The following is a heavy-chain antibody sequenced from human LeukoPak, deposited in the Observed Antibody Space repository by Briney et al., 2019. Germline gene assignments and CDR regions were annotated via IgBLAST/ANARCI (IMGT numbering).Heavy chain of an antibody. CDR3: AREYSSSSGRVFDC. Sequence: GESLKISCAASGFTFSSYWMHWVRQPPGKGLVWVSRISTDGSSTTYADSVKGRFTVSRDSAKNTLYLQMNSLRAEDTAVYYCAREYSSSSGRVFDCWGQGTLVTVSS. J-gene: IGHJ4*02. CDR1: GFTFSSYW. CDR2: ISTDGSST. D-gene: IGHD6-6*01. V-gene: IGHV3-74*01.